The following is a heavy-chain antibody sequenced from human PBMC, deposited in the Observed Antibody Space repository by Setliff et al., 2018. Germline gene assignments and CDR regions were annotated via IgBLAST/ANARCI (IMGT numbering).Heavy chain of an antibody. CDR2: ICTSGST. Sequence: PSETLSLTCTVSGGSISSNYWSWVRQPPGKGLEWIGYICTSGSTNYNPSLKSRGTISVDTSRNQFSLKLSSVTAADTAVYYCVRVEAGYCSSTSCYVVGAFDIWGQGTMVTVS. J-gene: IGHJ3*02. CDR1: GGSISSNY. V-gene: IGHV4-4*08. D-gene: IGHD2-2*03. CDR3: VRVEAGYCSSTSCYVVGAFDI.